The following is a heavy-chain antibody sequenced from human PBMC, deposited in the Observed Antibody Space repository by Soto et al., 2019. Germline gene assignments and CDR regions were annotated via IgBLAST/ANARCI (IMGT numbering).Heavy chain of an antibody. Sequence: ETLSLTCTVSGGSISSYYWSWIRQPPGKGLEWIGYIYYSGSTNYNPSLKSRVTISVDTSKNQSSLKLSSVTAADTAVYYCAGHGRLDYWGQGTLVTVSS. CDR1: GGSISSYY. CDR3: AGHGRLDY. J-gene: IGHJ4*02. CDR2: IYYSGST. V-gene: IGHV4-59*08. D-gene: IGHD6-25*01.